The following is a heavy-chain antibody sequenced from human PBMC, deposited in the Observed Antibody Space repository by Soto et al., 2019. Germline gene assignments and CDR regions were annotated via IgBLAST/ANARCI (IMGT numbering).Heavy chain of an antibody. CDR2: IYYSGST. CDR1: GGSISSYY. Sequence: QVQLQESGPGLVKPSETLSLTCTVSGGSISSYYWSWIRQPPGKGLEWIGYIYYSGSTNYNPSLKSRVTISVDTSKTQFSLKLSSVTAADTAVYYCANTVPNYWYFDLWGRGTLVTVSS. J-gene: IGHJ2*01. D-gene: IGHD4-17*01. CDR3: ANTVPNYWYFDL. V-gene: IGHV4-59*01.